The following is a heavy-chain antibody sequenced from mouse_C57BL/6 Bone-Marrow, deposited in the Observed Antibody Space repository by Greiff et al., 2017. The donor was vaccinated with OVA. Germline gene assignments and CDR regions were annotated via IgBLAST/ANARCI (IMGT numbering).Heavy chain of an antibody. CDR2: ISSGSSTI. CDR3: ARQGWTWFAY. Sequence: EVMLVESGGGLVKPGGSLKLSCAASGFTFSDYGMHWVRQAPEKGLEWVAYISSGSSTIYYADTVKGRFTISRDNANNTLFLQMTSLRSEDTAMYYCARQGWTWFAYWGQGTLVTVSA. V-gene: IGHV5-17*01. J-gene: IGHJ3*01. CDR1: GFTFSDYG. D-gene: IGHD2-3*01.